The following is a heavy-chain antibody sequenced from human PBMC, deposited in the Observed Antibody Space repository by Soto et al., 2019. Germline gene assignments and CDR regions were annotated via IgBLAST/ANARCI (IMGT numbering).Heavy chain of an antibody. Sequence: SETLSLTCTVSGGSISSSSYYWGWIRQPPGKGLEWIGSIYYSGSTYYNPSLKSRVTISVDTSKNQFSLKLSSVTAAGTAVYYCARPRGKSDWFDPWGQGTLVTVSS. V-gene: IGHV4-39*01. CDR3: ARPRGKSDWFDP. CDR2: IYYSGST. CDR1: GGSISSSSYY. J-gene: IGHJ5*02.